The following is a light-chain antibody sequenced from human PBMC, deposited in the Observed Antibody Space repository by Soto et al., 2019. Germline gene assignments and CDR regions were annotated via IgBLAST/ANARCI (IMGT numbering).Light chain of an antibody. J-gene: IGKJ3*01. CDR3: QQYNSYL. Sequence: DIQMTQSPSTLSASVGDRVTITCRASQSISSWLAWYQQKPGKAPKLLIYDASSLESGVPSRFSGSGSGTAFTLTISSLQPDAFATYYCQQYNSYLFGPGTKVDIK. CDR1: QSISSW. V-gene: IGKV1-5*01. CDR2: DAS.